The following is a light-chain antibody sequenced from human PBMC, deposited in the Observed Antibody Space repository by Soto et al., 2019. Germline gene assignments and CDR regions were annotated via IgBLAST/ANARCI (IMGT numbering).Light chain of an antibody. CDR3: QQYNNWPPWT. J-gene: IGKJ1*01. CDR1: QSVSSN. Sequence: EIVMTQSPATLSVSPGERATLSCRASQSVSSNLAWYQQKPGQAPRLLIYDASTSATGIPARFSGSGSGTELDLTISSLQSEDFAVYYCQQYNNWPPWTFGQGTKVEIK. CDR2: DAS. V-gene: IGKV3D-15*01.